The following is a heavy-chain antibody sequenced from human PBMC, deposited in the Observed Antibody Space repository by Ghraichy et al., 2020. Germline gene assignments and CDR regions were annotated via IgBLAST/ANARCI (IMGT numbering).Heavy chain of an antibody. CDR1: GFTFSSYS. D-gene: IGHD4-17*01. CDR3: ARQPYGDYGWYFDL. CDR2: ISSSSSYI. Sequence: GGSLRLSCAASGFTFSSYSMNWVRQAPGKGLEWVSSISSSSSYIYYADSVKGRFTISRDNAKNSLYLQMNSLRAEDTAVYYCARQPYGDYGWYFDLWGRGTLVTVSS. J-gene: IGHJ2*01. V-gene: IGHV3-21*01.